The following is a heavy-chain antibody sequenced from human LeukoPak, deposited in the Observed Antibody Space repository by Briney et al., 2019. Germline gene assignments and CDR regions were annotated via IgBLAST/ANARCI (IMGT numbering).Heavy chain of an antibody. CDR3: AREPYYYDSLDWFDP. CDR2: IYTSGST. J-gene: IGHJ5*02. D-gene: IGHD3-22*01. CDR1: GGSISSYY. V-gene: IGHV4-4*07. Sequence: PSETLSLTCTVSGGSISSYYWSWIRQPAGKGLEWIGRIYTSGSTNYNPSLKSRVTISVDTSKNQFSLKLSSVTAADTAVYYCAREPYYYDSLDWFDPWGQGTLVTVSS.